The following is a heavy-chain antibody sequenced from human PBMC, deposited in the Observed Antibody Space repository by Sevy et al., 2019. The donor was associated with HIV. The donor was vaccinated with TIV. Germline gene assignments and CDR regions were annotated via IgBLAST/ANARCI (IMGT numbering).Heavy chain of an antibody. J-gene: IGHJ4*02. CDR2: IYSGGST. Sequence: GGSLRLSCAASGFTVSINYMSWVRQAPGKGLEWVSVIYSGGSTYYADSVKGRFTISRDNSKNTLYLQMNSLRAEDTAVYYCARALSGSGSSFDYWGQGTLVTVSS. V-gene: IGHV3-53*01. D-gene: IGHD3-10*01. CDR3: ARALSGSGSSFDY. CDR1: GFTVSINY.